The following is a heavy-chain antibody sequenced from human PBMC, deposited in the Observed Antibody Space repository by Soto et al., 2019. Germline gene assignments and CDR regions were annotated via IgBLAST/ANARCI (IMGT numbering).Heavy chain of an antibody. V-gene: IGHV3-23*01. D-gene: IGHD3-10*01. Sequence: EVQLLESGGGLVQPGGSLRLSCAASGFTFSNYAMSWVRQAPEKGLEWVSAISGSGNNTYFADSVKGRFSISRDNSKNTLYLQMNSVRGEDTARYYCAKGCAGQLLGSGSLLDYWGQGALVTVSS. J-gene: IGHJ4*02. CDR2: ISGSGNNT. CDR3: AKGCAGQLLGSGSLLDY. CDR1: GFTFSNYA.